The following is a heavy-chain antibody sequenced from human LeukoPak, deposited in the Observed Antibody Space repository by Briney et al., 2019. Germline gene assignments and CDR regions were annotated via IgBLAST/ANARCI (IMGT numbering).Heavy chain of an antibody. CDR1: GGSISSSSYY. CDR3: ARGSPLYDILTGYCHYFDY. CDR2: IYYSGST. Sequence: SETLSLTCTVSGGSISSSSYYWGWIRQPPGKGLEWIGSIYYSGSTYYNPSLKSRVTISVDTSKNQFSLKLSSVTAADTAVYYCARGSPLYDILTGYCHYFDYWGQGTLVTVSS. D-gene: IGHD3-9*01. J-gene: IGHJ4*02. V-gene: IGHV4-39*07.